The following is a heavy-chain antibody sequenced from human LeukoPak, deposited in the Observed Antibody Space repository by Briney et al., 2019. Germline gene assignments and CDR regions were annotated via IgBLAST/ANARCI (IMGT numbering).Heavy chain of an antibody. CDR1: GGRFSSYA. D-gene: IGHD1-7*01. Sequence: GASVKVSCKASGGRFSSYAISWVRQAPGQGLEWMGGILPIFGTANYAQKFQGRVTITADKSTSTAYMELSSLRSEDTAVYYCARGAYWNYGFDYWGQGTLVTVSS. CDR2: ILPIFGTA. V-gene: IGHV1-69*06. CDR3: ARGAYWNYGFDY. J-gene: IGHJ4*02.